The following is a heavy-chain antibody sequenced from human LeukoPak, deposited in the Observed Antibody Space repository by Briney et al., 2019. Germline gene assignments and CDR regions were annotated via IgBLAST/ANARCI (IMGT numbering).Heavy chain of an antibody. Sequence: GSLRLSCAASGFTSSSYAMSWVRQAPGKGLEWVSAISGSGGSTYYADSVKGRFTISRDNSKNTLYLQMNSLRAEDTAVYYCAIRRQAVAGSYYYYYMDVWGKGTTVTVSS. CDR2: ISGSGGST. V-gene: IGHV3-23*01. D-gene: IGHD6-19*01. CDR1: GFTSSSYA. J-gene: IGHJ6*03. CDR3: AIRRQAVAGSYYYYYMDV.